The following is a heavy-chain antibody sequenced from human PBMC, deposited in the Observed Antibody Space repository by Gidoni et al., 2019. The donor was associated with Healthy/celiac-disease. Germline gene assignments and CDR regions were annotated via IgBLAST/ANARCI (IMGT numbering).Heavy chain of an antibody. CDR1: GYTFTRYY. CDR2: INPSGGST. Sequence: VQLVQSGAEVKKPGASAKAPCKASGYTFTRYYMHWVRQAPGQGLEWMGIINPSGGSTSYAQKFQGRVTMTRDTSTSTVYMELSSLRSEDTAVYYCARAGLATVTLYNWFDPWGQGTLVTVSS. J-gene: IGHJ5*02. D-gene: IGHD4-17*01. V-gene: IGHV1-46*01. CDR3: ARAGLATVTLYNWFDP.